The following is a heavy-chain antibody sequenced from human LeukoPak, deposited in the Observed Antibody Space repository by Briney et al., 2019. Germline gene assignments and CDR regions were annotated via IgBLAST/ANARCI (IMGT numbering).Heavy chain of an antibody. V-gene: IGHV3-15*01. CDR3: TLHPTMVYAPV. Sequence: KPGGSLRLSCAASGFTFSNAWMSWVRQAPGKGLEWVGRIKSKTDGGTTDYAAPVKGRFTISRDDSKNTLYLQMNSLKTEDTAVYYCTLHPTMVYAPVWGQGTLVTVSS. J-gene: IGHJ4*02. D-gene: IGHD2-8*01. CDR2: IKSKTDGGTT. CDR1: GFTFSNAW.